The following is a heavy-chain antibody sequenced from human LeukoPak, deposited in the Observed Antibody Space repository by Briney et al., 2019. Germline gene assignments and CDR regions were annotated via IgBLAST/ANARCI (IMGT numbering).Heavy chain of an antibody. Sequence: GGSLRLSCAASGFTVSSNYMGWVREAPGKGLEWVSVLYSGGSTYYPDSVKGRFTISRDNSQNTLCLQMDSLRAEDTAVYYCARLYDSSGYGAFDIWGQGTMVAVSS. J-gene: IGHJ3*02. D-gene: IGHD3-22*01. V-gene: IGHV3-66*02. CDR3: ARLYDSSGYGAFDI. CDR2: LYSGGST. CDR1: GFTVSSNY.